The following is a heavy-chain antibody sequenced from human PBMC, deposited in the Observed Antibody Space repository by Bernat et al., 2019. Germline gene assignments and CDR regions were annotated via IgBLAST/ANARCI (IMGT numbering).Heavy chain of an antibody. V-gene: IGHV3-15*01. D-gene: IGHD5-18*01. J-gene: IGHJ4*02. CDR3: TPEGYMYGYHSMHY. CDR2: VKSKTDGGTS. CDR1: GFTFSTAW. Sequence: EVQLVESGGGLVKPGGSLRLSCAASGFTFSTAWMTWVRQAPGEGLEWVGRVKSKTDGGTSEYTAPVKGRFTISRDDSKNTLYLQMNGLKTEDTAVYYCTPEGYMYGYHSMHYWGQGALVTVSS.